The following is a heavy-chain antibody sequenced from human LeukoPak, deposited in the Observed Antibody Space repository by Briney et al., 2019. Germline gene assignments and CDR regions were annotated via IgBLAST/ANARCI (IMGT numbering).Heavy chain of an antibody. CDR3: ARGPDIVVVKPFHY. D-gene: IGHD2-15*01. Sequence: PSETLSLTCAVYGGSFSGYYWSWIRQPPGKGLEWIGEINHSGSTNYNPSLKSRVTISVDTSKNQFSLKLSSVTAADTAVYYCARGPDIVVVKPFHYWGQETLVTVSS. CDR2: INHSGST. V-gene: IGHV4-34*01. J-gene: IGHJ4*02. CDR1: GGSFSGYY.